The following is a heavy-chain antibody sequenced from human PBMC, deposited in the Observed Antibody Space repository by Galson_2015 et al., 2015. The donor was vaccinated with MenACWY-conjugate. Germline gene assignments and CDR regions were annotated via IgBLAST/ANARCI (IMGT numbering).Heavy chain of an antibody. J-gene: IGHJ6*03. CDR2: ISAHNGNT. D-gene: IGHD3-22*01. CDR1: GYTFTNYG. Sequence: SVKVSCKASGYTFTNYGINWVRQAPGQGLEWVGWISAHNGNTNYAQKFQGRVTVTTDTSTNTAYMELRSLRSDDTAVYYCARDSGIVVVRYYHYHMDVWGKGTAVTVSS. CDR3: ARDSGIVVVRYYHYHMDV. V-gene: IGHV1-18*01.